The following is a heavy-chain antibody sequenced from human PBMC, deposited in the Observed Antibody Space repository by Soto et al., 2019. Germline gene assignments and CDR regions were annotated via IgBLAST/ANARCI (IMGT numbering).Heavy chain of an antibody. Sequence: SETLSLTCTVSGGSIRSYYWTWIRQPPGNGLEWLGYIFYSGSTFYNPSLKSRVTISMHTSKSQFSLQLTSVTAADTAVYYCARGAADTAMVDSWGQGTLVTVSS. V-gene: IGHV4-59*12. D-gene: IGHD5-18*01. CDR2: IFYSGST. CDR3: ARGAADTAMVDS. J-gene: IGHJ4*02. CDR1: GGSIRSYY.